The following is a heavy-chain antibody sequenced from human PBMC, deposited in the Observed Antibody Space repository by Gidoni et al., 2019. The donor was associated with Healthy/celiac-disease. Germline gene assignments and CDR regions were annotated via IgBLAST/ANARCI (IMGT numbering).Heavy chain of an antibody. CDR3: ARAQPEQGRHSYAHYYYYYMDV. J-gene: IGHJ6*03. Sequence: QVPLQESGPGLVKPSQTLSLTCTVSGGSISSGDYYWSWIRQPPGKGLEWIGYIYYSGSTYYNPSLKSRVTISVDTSKNQFSLKLSSVTAADTAVYYCARAQPEQGRHSYAHYYYYYMDVWGKGTTVTVSS. CDR1: GGSISSGDYY. D-gene: IGHD5-18*01. V-gene: IGHV4-30-4*01. CDR2: IYYSGST.